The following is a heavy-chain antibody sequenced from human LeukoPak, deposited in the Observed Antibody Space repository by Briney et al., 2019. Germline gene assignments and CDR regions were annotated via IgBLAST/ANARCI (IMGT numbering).Heavy chain of an antibody. D-gene: IGHD1-14*01. Sequence: PGGSLRLSCAASGFIIISYRMSWVRQAPGKGLEWVANIKQDGSEKYYVDSVKGRFTISSDNAKNSLYLQMNSLRAEDTAVYYCARPNPGYYYMDVWGKGTTVTVSS. CDR2: IKQDGSEK. CDR3: ARPNPGYYYMDV. V-gene: IGHV3-7*01. CDR1: GFIIISYR. J-gene: IGHJ6*03.